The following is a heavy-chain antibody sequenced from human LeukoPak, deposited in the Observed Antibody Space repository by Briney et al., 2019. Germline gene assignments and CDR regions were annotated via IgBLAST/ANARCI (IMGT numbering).Heavy chain of an antibody. CDR2: IYDSGSA. CDR1: GGSISGGGYY. CDR3: ARDDSSGYRFDY. Sequence: PSETLSLTCAVSGGSISGGGYYWSWIRQPPGKGLEWIGYIYDSGSAYYNPSLKSRLTLSVDTSKNQFSLKLSSVTAADTAVYYCARDDSSGYRFDYWGQGALVTVSS. V-gene: IGHV4-30-4*01. J-gene: IGHJ4*02. D-gene: IGHD3-22*01.